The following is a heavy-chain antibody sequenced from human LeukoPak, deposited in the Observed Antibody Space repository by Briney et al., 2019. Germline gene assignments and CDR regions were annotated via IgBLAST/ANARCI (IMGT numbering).Heavy chain of an antibody. CDR1: GGSISSGGYY. CDR2: IYHSGST. D-gene: IGHD2-15*01. V-gene: IGHV4-30-2*01. CDR3: ARWDCSGGSCYEGWFDP. Sequence: SQTLSLTCTVSGGSISSGGYYWSWVRQPPGKGLEWIGYIYHSGSTYYNPSLKSRVTISVDRSKNQFSLKLSSVTAADTAVYYCARWDCSGGSCYEGWFDPWGQGTLVTVSS. J-gene: IGHJ5*02.